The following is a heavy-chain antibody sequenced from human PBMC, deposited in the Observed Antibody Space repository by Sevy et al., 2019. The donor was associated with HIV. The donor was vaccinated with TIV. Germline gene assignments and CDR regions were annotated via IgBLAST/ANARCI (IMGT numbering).Heavy chain of an antibody. V-gene: IGHV3-33*01. Sequence: GGSLRLSCTTSGFTFSAYAMHWVRQAPGKGLEWVAIIWSDGAYQYHGDSVKGRFTISRDNSKNTLYLQMNSLRVEDTAVYYCARGRYYYDNAAYYAFDSWGQGTLVTVSS. CDR1: GFTFSAYA. CDR3: ARGRYYYDNAAYYAFDS. CDR2: IWSDGAYQ. D-gene: IGHD3-22*01. J-gene: IGHJ4*02.